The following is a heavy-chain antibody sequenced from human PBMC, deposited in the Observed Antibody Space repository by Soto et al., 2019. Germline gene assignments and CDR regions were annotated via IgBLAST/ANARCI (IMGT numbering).Heavy chain of an antibody. CDR1: GGSVSSGSYY. Sequence: SETLSLTCTVSGGSVSSGSYYWSWIRQPPGKGMKWIGYIYYSGSTNYNPSLKSRVTISVDTSKNQFSLKLSSVTAADTAVYYCARGIEGWYQGRYYYGMDVWGQGTTVTVSS. D-gene: IGHD6-19*01. CDR3: ARGIEGWYQGRYYYGMDV. V-gene: IGHV4-61*01. J-gene: IGHJ6*02. CDR2: IYYSGST.